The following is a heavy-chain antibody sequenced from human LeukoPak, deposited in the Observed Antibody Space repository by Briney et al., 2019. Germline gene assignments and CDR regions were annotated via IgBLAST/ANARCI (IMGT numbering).Heavy chain of an antibody. D-gene: IGHD3-3*01. CDR2: IYTSGST. J-gene: IGHJ6*02. CDR3: ARDNIATYYDFWSGSRDYYYGMDV. Sequence: SETLSLTCTVSGGSISSYYWSWIRQPAGKGLEWLGRIYTSGSTNYNPSLKSRVTMSVDTSKNQFSLKLSSVTAADTAVYYCARDNIATYYDFWSGSRDYYYGMDVWGQGTTVTVSS. V-gene: IGHV4-4*07. CDR1: GGSISSYY.